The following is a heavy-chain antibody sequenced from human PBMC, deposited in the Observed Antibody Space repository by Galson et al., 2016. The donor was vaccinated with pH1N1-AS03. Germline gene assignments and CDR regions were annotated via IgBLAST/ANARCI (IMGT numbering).Heavy chain of an antibody. CDR2: IHPGGDN. Sequence: SLRLSCAATGFTVSSGYHMSWVRQAPGKGLEWVTVIHPGGDNYNADSVKGRFTISRDNFENMVYLQMNSLRPEDTAVYYCAGDEGFANGINVWGQGTTVTVSS. D-gene: IGHD3-3*01. V-gene: IGHV3-66*01. J-gene: IGHJ6*02. CDR3: AGDEGFANGINV. CDR1: GFTVSSGY.